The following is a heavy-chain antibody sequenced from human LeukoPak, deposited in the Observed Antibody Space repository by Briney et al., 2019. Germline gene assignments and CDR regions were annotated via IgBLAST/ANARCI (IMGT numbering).Heavy chain of an antibody. CDR2: IKSDGSIT. J-gene: IGHJ4*02. Sequence: GGSLRLSCAASGFTFISYWMHWVRQAPGKGLVWVSRIKSDGSITSYADSVKGRFTISRDNAKNTLYLQMNSLRADDTAVYYCARGSVPRQGYDSSGYYLGYWGQGTLVTVSS. D-gene: IGHD3-22*01. V-gene: IGHV3-74*01. CDR3: ARGSVPRQGYDSSGYYLGY. CDR1: GFTFISYW.